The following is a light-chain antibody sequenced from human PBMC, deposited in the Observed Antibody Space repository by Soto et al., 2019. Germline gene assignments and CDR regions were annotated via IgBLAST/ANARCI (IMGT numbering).Light chain of an antibody. V-gene: IGLV1-40*01. CDR2: GNN. Sequence: QSVLTQPPSVSGAPGQRVTISCTGSSSNIGAGYDVHWYQQRPGTAPKLLIFGNNHRPSGVPDRFSGSKSGTSASLAITGLQAEDEGDYYCQSYDSTLSARYVFGSGTKLTVL. J-gene: IGLJ1*01. CDR3: QSYDSTLSARYV. CDR1: SSNIGAGYD.